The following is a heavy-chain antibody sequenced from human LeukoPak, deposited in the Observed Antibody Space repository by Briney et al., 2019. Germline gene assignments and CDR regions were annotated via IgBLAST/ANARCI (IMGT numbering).Heavy chain of an antibody. J-gene: IGHJ6*03. CDR3: ARDLYYYGSGKYYYYMDV. Sequence: PSETLSLTCTVSGGSISSSSYYWGWIRQPPGKGLEWIGSIYYSGSTYYNPSLKSRVTISVDTSKNQFSLKLSSVTAADTAVYYCARDLYYYGSGKYYYYMDVWGKGTTVTVSS. CDR1: GGSISSSSYY. CDR2: IYYSGST. V-gene: IGHV4-39*07. D-gene: IGHD3-10*01.